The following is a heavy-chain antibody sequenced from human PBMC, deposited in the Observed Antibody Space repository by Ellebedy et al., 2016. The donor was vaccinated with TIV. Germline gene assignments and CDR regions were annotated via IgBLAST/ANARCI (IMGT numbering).Heavy chain of an antibody. CDR1: GFTFKTHA. V-gene: IGHV3-48*03. CDR3: ARDPAPGTGYYYYGLDV. J-gene: IGHJ6*02. D-gene: IGHD6-13*01. Sequence: PGGSLRLSCGASGFTFKTHAMNWVRQAPGKGLEWISYISSSGTSIYYADSVRGRFTMSRDNAKNSLYLQMNSLRAEDTAVYYCARDPAPGTGYYYYGLDVWGQGTTVTVS. CDR2: ISSSGTSI.